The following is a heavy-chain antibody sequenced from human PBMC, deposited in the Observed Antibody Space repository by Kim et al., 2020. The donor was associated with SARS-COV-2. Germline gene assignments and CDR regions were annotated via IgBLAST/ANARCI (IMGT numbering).Heavy chain of an antibody. CDR3: VKGAWLDY. J-gene: IGHJ4*02. D-gene: IGHD5-12*01. CDR2: DDSV. V-gene: IGHV3-23*01. Sequence: DDSVSYAGPVNGRFTVSRDSARNTLYLEMNSLRADDTAVYYCVKGAWLDYWGPGTLVTVSS.